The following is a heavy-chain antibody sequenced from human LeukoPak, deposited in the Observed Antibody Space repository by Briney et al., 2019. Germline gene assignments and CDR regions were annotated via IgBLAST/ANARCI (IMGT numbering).Heavy chain of an antibody. V-gene: IGHV4-30-4*01. J-gene: IGHJ5*02. CDR1: GGSINSDNYY. Sequence: PSETLSLTCTVSGGSINSDNYYWSWIRQPPGKGLEWIGLIYHSGTTYYSPSLKSRIIISIDTSKNQFSLKLSSVTAADTAVYYCARKDIVYLGFDPWGQGTLVTVSS. CDR2: IYHSGTT. D-gene: IGHD5-12*01. CDR3: ARKDIVYLGFDP.